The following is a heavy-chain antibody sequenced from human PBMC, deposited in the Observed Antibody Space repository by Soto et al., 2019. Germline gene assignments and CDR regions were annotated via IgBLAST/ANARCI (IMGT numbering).Heavy chain of an antibody. V-gene: IGHV1-24*01. Sequence: ASVKVSCKVSGYTLTELSMHWVRQAPGKGLEWMGGFDPEDGETIYAQKFQGRVTMTEDTSTDTAYMELSSLRSEDTAVYYCATRGPRYYDFWSGYYPDYWGQGTLVTVSS. J-gene: IGHJ4*02. CDR1: GYTLTELS. D-gene: IGHD3-3*01. CDR3: ATRGPRYYDFWSGYYPDY. CDR2: FDPEDGET.